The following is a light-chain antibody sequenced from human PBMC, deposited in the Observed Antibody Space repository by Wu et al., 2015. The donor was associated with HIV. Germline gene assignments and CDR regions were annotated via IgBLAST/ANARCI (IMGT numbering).Light chain of an antibody. CDR1: QNIGTF. V-gene: IGKV1-39*01. J-gene: IGKJ2*01. Sequence: DIQLTQSPSSLSPSVGDRVNITCRTRQNIGTFLNWYQQQPGKAPNLLIFDTSVLQRGIPSRFGGSGSGTCFTLTINSLRPEDFGNYFCQVGVTFGQGTKL. CDR3: QVGVT. CDR2: DTS.